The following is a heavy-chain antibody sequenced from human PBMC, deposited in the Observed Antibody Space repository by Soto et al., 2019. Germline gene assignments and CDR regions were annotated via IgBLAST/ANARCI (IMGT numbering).Heavy chain of an antibody. J-gene: IGHJ6*03. CDR1: GGSISSSSYY. CDR3: ARIVVVPAAIRDYYMDV. D-gene: IGHD2-2*01. V-gene: IGHV4-39*01. Sequence: QLQLQESDPGLVKPSETLSLTCTVSGGSISSSSYYWGWIRQPPGKGLEWIGSIYYSGSTYYNPSLKSRVTTAVDTSKNQFSLKLSSVTAADTAVYYCARIVVVPAAIRDYYMDVWGKGTTVTVSS. CDR2: IYYSGST.